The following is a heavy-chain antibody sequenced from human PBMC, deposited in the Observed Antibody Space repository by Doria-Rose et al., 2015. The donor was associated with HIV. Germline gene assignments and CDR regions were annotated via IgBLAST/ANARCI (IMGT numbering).Heavy chain of an antibody. D-gene: IGHD6-13*01. Sequence: QITLKESGPVLVKPTETLTLTCTVSGVSLSSPGMGVSWIRQPPGKALEWLANIFSDDERSYKTSLKSTLTISRGTSRSQVILTMTDMDPVDTATYYCARIKSSRWYHKYYFDFWGQGTLVSVSA. CDR3: ARIKSSRWYHKYYFDF. CDR2: IFSDDER. CDR1: GVSLSSPGMG. V-gene: IGHV2-26*01. J-gene: IGHJ4*02.